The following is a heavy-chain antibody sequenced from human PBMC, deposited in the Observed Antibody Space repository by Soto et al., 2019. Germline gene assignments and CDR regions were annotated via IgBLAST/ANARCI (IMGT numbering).Heavy chain of an antibody. J-gene: IGHJ4*02. CDR3: AKAEQWLVADY. Sequence: GWSLRLSCAASGFTFSSYAMSWVRQAPGKGLEWGSAISGSGGSTYYADSVKGRFTISRDNSKNTLYLQMNSLRAEDTAVYYCAKAEQWLVADYWGQGTLVTVSS. CDR2: ISGSGGST. V-gene: IGHV3-23*01. CDR1: GFTFSSYA. D-gene: IGHD6-19*01.